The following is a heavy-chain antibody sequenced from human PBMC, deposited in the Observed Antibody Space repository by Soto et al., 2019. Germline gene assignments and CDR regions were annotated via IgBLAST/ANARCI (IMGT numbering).Heavy chain of an antibody. CDR3: AKRDSSGSHYFDY. J-gene: IGHJ4*02. V-gene: IGHV3-30-3*02. D-gene: IGHD6-19*01. CDR1: GFTFSSYA. CDR2: ISYDGSNK. Sequence: QVQLVESGGGVVQPGRSLRLSCAASGFTFSSYAMHWVRQAPGKGLEWVAVISYDGSNKYYADSVKGRFTISRDNSKNTLYLQMNSLRAEDTAVYYCAKRDSSGSHYFDYWGRGTLVTVSS.